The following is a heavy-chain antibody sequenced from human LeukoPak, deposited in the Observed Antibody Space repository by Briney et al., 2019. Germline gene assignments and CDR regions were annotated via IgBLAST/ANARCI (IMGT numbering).Heavy chain of an antibody. J-gene: IGHJ4*02. V-gene: IGHV3-23*01. CDR2: ITSGGNT. D-gene: IGHD3-10*01. Sequence: PGGSLRLSCAASGFTFSSYAMSWVRQAPGKRLEWVSAITSGGNTYYADSVKGRFTISRDNSRSTLYLQMNSLRAEDTAVYYCAKVWFGELSHYFDYWGQGTLVTVSS. CDR1: GFTFSSYA. CDR3: AKVWFGELSHYFDY.